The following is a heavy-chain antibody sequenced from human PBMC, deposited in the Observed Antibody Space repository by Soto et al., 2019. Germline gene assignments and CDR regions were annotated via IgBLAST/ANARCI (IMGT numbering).Heavy chain of an antibody. CDR3: PTEYLWWFVP. CDR2: VYYSGTA. CDR1: GASISNYY. J-gene: IGHJ5*01. Sequence: SETLSLTCTVSGASISNYYWSWIRQPPGKGLEWVGYVYYSGTASYNPSLQSRVAMSVDTSKKQISLTLSSVTAADTGVYYCPTEYLWWFVPWCQGTLDAVSS. V-gene: IGHV4-59*01. D-gene: IGHD2-8*02.